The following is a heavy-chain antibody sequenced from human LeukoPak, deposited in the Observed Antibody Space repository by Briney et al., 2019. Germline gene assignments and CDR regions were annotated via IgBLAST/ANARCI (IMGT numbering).Heavy chain of an antibody. Sequence: GGSLRLSCAASGFTVNSNYMSWVRQAPGKGLEWVAVIYSGGSIYYADSAKGRFTISRDNSKNTVFLQMNSLRAEDTAVYYCARVGGWFLFDYWGQGTLVTVSS. D-gene: IGHD6-19*01. J-gene: IGHJ4*02. CDR2: IYSGGSI. CDR1: GFTVNSNY. V-gene: IGHV3-66*01. CDR3: ARVGGWFLFDY.